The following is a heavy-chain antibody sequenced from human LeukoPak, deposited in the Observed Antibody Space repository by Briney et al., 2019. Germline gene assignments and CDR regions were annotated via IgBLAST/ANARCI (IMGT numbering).Heavy chain of an antibody. CDR3: SAATLFNYYYYYGMDV. CDR1: GFTFSSYS. J-gene: IGHJ6*02. V-gene: IGHV3-21*01. D-gene: IGHD2-15*01. Sequence: GGSLRLSCVASGFTFSSYSMNWVRQAPGKGLEWVSSISSSSSSYIYYADSVKGRFTISRDNAKNSLYLQMNSLRAEDTAVYYCSAATLFNYYYYYGMDVWGQGTTVTVSS. CDR2: ISSSSSSYI.